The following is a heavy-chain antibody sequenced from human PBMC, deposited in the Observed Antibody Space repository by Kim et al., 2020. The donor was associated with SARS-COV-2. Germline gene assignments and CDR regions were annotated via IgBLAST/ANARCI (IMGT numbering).Heavy chain of an antibody. J-gene: IGHJ5*02. D-gene: IGHD3-16*02. CDR1: GGSFSGYY. V-gene: IGHV4-34*01. CDR2: INHSGST. CDR3: ARGLNIPLRLGELSAIGWFDP. Sequence: SETLSLTCAVYGGSFSGYYWSWIRQPPGKGLEWIGEINHSGSTNYNPSLKSRVTISVDTSKNQFSLKLSSVTAADTAVYYCARGLNIPLRLGELSAIGWFDPWGQGTLVTVSS.